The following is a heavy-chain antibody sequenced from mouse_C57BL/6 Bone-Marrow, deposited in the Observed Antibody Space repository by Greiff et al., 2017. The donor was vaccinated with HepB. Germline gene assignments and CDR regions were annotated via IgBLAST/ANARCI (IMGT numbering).Heavy chain of an antibody. V-gene: IGHV2-2*01. CDR2: IWSGGST. CDR1: GFSLTSYG. D-gene: IGHD2-2*01. CDR3: ATMVRPYYFDY. J-gene: IGHJ2*01. Sequence: QVQLKQSGPGLVQPSQSLSITCTVSGFSLTSYGVHWVRQSPGKGLEWLGVIWSGGSTDYNAAFISRLSISKDNSKSQVFFKMNSLQADDTAIYYCATMVRPYYFDYWGQGTTLTVSS.